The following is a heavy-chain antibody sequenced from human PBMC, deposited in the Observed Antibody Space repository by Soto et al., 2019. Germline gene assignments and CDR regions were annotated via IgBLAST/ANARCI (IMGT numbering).Heavy chain of an antibody. J-gene: IGHJ4*02. CDR3: ARDSSGEQLAPFDY. V-gene: IGHV3-30-3*01. CDR2: ISYDGSNK. D-gene: IGHD6-6*01. CDR1: GFTFSSYA. Sequence: ESVGGVVQPGRSLRLSCAASGFTFSSYAMHWVRQAPGKGLEWVAVISYDGSNKYYADSVKGRFTISRDNSKNTLYLQMNSLRAEDTAVYYCARDSSGEQLAPFDYWGQGTLVTVSS.